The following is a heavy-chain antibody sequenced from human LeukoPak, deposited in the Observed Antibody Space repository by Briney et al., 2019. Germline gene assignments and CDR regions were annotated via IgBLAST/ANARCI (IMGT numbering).Heavy chain of an antibody. CDR2: MNPNSGNT. V-gene: IGHV1-8*01. J-gene: IGHJ6*02. CDR1: GYTFTSYD. CDR3: ARGGYYDFWSGYFVRTHDV. Sequence: ASVKVSCKASGYTFTSYDINWVRQATGQGLEWMGWMNPNSGNTGYAQKFQGRVTMTRNTSISTAYMELSSLRSEDTAVYYCARGGYYDFWSGYFVRTHDVWGQGTTVTVSS. D-gene: IGHD3-3*01.